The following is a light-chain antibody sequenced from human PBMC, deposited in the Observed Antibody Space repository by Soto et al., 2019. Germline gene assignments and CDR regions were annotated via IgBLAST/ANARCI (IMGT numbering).Light chain of an antibody. J-gene: IGKJ5*01. CDR2: AAT. Sequence: MYHSPSAVSASERDRVTITCRASQSISSYLNWYHQKPGKVPKLLIYAATNLQSGVPSRFSGYGAGTDFTLTISSLQPEDLATYYCQQSYIPLITSCQVTLLAIK. CDR1: QSISSY. CDR3: QQSYIPLIT. V-gene: IGKV1-39*01.